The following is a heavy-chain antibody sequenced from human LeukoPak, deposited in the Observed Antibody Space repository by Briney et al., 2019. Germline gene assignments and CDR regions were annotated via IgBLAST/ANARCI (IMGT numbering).Heavy chain of an antibody. Sequence: GASVKVSCKASGGTFSSYAISWVRQAPGQGLEWMGGIIPIFGTANYAQKFQGRVTITTDESTSTAYMELSSLRSEDTAVYYCARGRMTRRYQLLPLDYWGQGTLVTVSS. CDR3: ARGRMTRRYQLLPLDY. V-gene: IGHV1-69*05. CDR1: GGTFSSYA. J-gene: IGHJ4*02. CDR2: IIPIFGTA. D-gene: IGHD2-2*01.